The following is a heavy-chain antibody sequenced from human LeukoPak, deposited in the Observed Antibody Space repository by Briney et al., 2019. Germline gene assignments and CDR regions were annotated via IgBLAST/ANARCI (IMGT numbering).Heavy chain of an antibody. CDR3: ARARGILWFGELIAFDI. J-gene: IGHJ3*02. D-gene: IGHD3-10*01. Sequence: PSGTLSLTCAVSGASISSNNWWWSWVRQPPGKGLEWIGEIYHSGSTNYNPSLKSRVTISVDTSKNQFSLKLSSVTAADTAVYYCARARGILWFGELIAFDIWGQGTMVTVSS. CDR2: IYHSGST. CDR1: GASISSNNW. V-gene: IGHV4-4*02.